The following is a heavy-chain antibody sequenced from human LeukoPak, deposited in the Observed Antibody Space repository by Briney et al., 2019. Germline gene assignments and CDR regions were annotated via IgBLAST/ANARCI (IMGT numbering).Heavy chain of an antibody. CDR3: ARGVRGMIVVVTYYYGMDV. Sequence: GASVKVSCTASGYTFTSYYMHWVRQAPGQGLEWMGIINPSGGSTSYAQKFQGRVTMTRDTSTSTVYMELSSLRSEDTAVYYCARGVRGMIVVVTYYYGMDVWGQGTTVTVSS. D-gene: IGHD3-22*01. V-gene: IGHV1-46*01. CDR2: INPSGGST. CDR1: GYTFTSYY. J-gene: IGHJ6*02.